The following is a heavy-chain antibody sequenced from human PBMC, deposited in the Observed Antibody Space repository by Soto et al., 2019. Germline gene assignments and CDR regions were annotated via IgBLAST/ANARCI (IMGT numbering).Heavy chain of an antibody. J-gene: IGHJ6*03. CDR2: ISSSSSVI. V-gene: IGHV3-48*01. CDR3: ARDLSWGSNWYYYMDV. D-gene: IGHD7-27*01. CDR1: GFILSDCA. Sequence: EVQLVASGGGLVQPGGSLRLSCATSGFILSDCAMNWVRQAPGKGLEWVSYISSSSSVIDYADSVKGRFTVTSDNARNSLYLKMNSLRAEDTAVYYCARDLSWGSNWYYYMDVWGKGTTVTVSS.